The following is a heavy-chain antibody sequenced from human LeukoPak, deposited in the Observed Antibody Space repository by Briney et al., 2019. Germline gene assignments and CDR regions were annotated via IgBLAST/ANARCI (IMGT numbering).Heavy chain of an antibody. J-gene: IGHJ4*02. Sequence: PSETLSLTCTVFGGSFSGYYWSWIQQPPDKGLEWIGEINPSGSTNYNPSLKTRVTISTDTSKNHFSLNLSSVTAADTGVYYCVRGSRVYCGGDCYYYWGQGTLVTVSS. CDR2: INPSGST. D-gene: IGHD2-21*02. V-gene: IGHV4-34*01. CDR3: VRGSRVYCGGDCYYY. CDR1: GGSFSGYY.